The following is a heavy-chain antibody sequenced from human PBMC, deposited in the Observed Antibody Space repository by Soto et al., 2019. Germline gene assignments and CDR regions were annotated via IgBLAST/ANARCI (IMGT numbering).Heavy chain of an antibody. Sequence: PGGSLRLSCAASGFTFDKYALHWVRQAPGKGLEWVAVISYDGGNKNHADSVKGRFTISRDNSKNTLFLQMNNLRAEDTAVYYRVRDGWLYYDSTSQGMDVWGQGTTVTVSS. V-gene: IGHV3-30-3*01. CDR2: ISYDGGNK. J-gene: IGHJ6*02. D-gene: IGHD3-22*01. CDR3: VRDGWLYYDSTSQGMDV. CDR1: GFTFDKYA.